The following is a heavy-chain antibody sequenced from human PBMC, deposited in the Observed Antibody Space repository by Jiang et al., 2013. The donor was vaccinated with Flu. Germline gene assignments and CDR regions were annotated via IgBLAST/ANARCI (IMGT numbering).Heavy chain of an antibody. J-gene: IGHJ4*02. CDR3: ARRETYYDSWSGRPGFDY. CDR1: GFTFSSYS. Sequence: QLLESGGGVGTAWGVPSRLSCAASGFTFSSYSMSWVRQAPGKGLEWVSAIDWNGGSTGYVDSAKGRFTISRDNAKDSLYLQMNSLRGEDTAIYYCARRETYYDSWSGRPGFDYWGQGTLVTVSS. D-gene: IGHD3-3*01. V-gene: IGHV3-20*04. CDR2: IDWNGGST.